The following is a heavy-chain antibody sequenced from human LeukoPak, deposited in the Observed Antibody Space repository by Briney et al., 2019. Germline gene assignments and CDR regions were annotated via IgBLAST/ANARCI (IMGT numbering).Heavy chain of an antibody. CDR1: GFTVSTNY. J-gene: IGHJ6*03. V-gene: IGHV3-66*01. Sequence: GGSLRLSCAASGFTVSTNYMSWVRQAPGKGLEWASTIYSGGSTHYADSVQGRFTISRDNSKNTLYLQMNSLRAEDTAVYYCATSSVPYYYYYYMDVWGKGTTVTVSS. CDR3: ATSSVPYYYYYYMDV. CDR2: IYSGGST.